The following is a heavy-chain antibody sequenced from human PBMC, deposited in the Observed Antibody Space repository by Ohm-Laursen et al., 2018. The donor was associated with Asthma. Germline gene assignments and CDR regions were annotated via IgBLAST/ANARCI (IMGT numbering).Heavy chain of an antibody. Sequence: SVKVSCKASGYTFTSYGIAWVRQAPGQGLEWMGWISDHNDNTESAQKFQGRVTMTIDTSTSTAYMELRSLRSDDTAVYYCATYRSGWSNFYGMDVWGQGTTVTVSS. J-gene: IGHJ6*02. D-gene: IGHD6-25*01. CDR1: GYTFTSYG. CDR2: ISDHNDNT. CDR3: ATYRSGWSNFYGMDV. V-gene: IGHV1-18*01.